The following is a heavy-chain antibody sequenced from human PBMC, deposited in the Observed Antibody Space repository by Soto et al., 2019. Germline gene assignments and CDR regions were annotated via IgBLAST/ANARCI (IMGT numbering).Heavy chain of an antibody. V-gene: IGHV3-7*04. CDR1: ESTVSRDW. Sequence: EVHLVESGGGLVQTGGSLRLSCAIFESTVSRDWMNWVRQAPGKGLEWVAHINQDGSEKYYVDSVKGRFTISRDNAKKSLYLQMNSLGPAETAMYYCSGGVGDAFWGQGTLVTVSS. CDR2: INQDGSEK. D-gene: IGHD1-26*01. CDR3: SGGVGDAF. J-gene: IGHJ4*02.